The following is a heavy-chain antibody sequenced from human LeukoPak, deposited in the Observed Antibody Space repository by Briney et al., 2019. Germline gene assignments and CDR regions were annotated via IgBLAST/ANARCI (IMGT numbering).Heavy chain of an antibody. D-gene: IGHD4-17*01. CDR2: TSGSGSST. J-gene: IGHJ4*02. V-gene: IGHV3-23*01. Sequence: GGSLRLSCAASGFTFSSYALSWVRQAPGKGREWVSATSGSGSSTYYRDSVKGRFTISRDNSKNTLYLQMNSLRAEDTAVYYCARDHGDYLFDYWGQGTLVTVSS. CDR3: ARDHGDYLFDY. CDR1: GFTFSSYA.